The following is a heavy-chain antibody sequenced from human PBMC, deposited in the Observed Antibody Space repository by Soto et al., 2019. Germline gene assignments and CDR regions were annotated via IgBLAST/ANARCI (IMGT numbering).Heavy chain of an antibody. J-gene: IGHJ4*02. Sequence: GALGASGAASGSTFSSYSMNWVRQAAGKGLEWVSYISSSSSTIYYADSVKGRFTISRDNAKNSLYLQMNSLRDEDTAVYYCERGSSGRYYRFDYWGQGTLVTVYS. CDR1: GSTFSSYS. CDR3: ERGSSGRYYRFDY. D-gene: IGHD1-26*01. CDR2: ISSSSSTI. V-gene: IGHV3-48*02.